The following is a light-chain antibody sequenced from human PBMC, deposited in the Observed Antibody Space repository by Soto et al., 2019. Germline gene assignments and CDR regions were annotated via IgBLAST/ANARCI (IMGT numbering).Light chain of an antibody. V-gene: IGKV1-17*01. J-gene: IGKJ1*01. Sequence: DIQMTQSPSSLSASVGDRVTITCRASQGIRDALGWYQQKPGKAPKRLIYAASSLQSGVPSRFSVSGSGTEFTLTISRLQPEDFATYYCLQHNSYPQTCGQGTKVEIK. CDR3: LQHNSYPQT. CDR1: QGIRDA. CDR2: AAS.